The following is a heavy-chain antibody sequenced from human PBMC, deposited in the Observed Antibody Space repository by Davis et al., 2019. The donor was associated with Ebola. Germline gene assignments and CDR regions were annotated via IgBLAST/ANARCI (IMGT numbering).Heavy chain of an antibody. V-gene: IGHV3-23*01. J-gene: IGHJ5*02. D-gene: IGHD3-16*01. Sequence: LSLTCAASGFTFSSYSMNWVRQAPGKGLEWVSSISGSGNTTYYADSVEGRFTISRDNSKNTLSLQMDSVRGEDTAVYYCAKDKGFWVPPDWFGPWGQGVQVTVSS. CDR1: GFTFSSYS. CDR3: AKDKGFWVPPDWFGP. CDR2: ISGSGNTT.